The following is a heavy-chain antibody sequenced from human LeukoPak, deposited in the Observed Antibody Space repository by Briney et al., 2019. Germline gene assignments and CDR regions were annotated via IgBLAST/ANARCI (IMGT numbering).Heavy chain of an antibody. J-gene: IGHJ4*02. CDR2: IYYSGST. D-gene: IGHD3-3*01. V-gene: IGHV4-59*01. Sequence: KPSETLSLTCTVSGGSISSYYWSWIRQPPGKGLEWIGYIYYSGSTNYNPSLKSRVTISVDTSKNQFSLKLSSVTAAHTAVYYCARDYDFWSGGGFDYWGQGTLVTVSS. CDR1: GGSISSYY. CDR3: ARDYDFWSGGGFDY.